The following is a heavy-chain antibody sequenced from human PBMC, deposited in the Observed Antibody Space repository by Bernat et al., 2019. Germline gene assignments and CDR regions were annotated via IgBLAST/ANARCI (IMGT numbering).Heavy chain of an antibody. J-gene: IGHJ3*02. CDR2: IGGGGVDT. CDR1: GFIFSNYA. D-gene: IGHD2-15*01. Sequence: EVRLLESGGGLVQPGGSLRLSCAASGFIFSNYAMSWVRQAPGKRPEWVSGIGGGGVDTDYADSVKGRFTVSRDNSKHTLFLRMNGLRADDTAVYYCAKDSYSNNGVYDAFDIWGLGTMVSVSS. CDR3: AKDSYSNNGVYDAFDI. V-gene: IGHV3-23*01.